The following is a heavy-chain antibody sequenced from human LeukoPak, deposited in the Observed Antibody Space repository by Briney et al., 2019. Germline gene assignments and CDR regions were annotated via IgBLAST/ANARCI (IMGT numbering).Heavy chain of an antibody. Sequence: GGFLRLSCAASGFTFSDYYMSWIRQAPGKGLEWVSYITNSGGAIYYADSVKGRFTISRDNAKNSLYLQMNSLRAEDTAVYYCARGVDILTASSAPHNWFDPWGQGTLVTVSS. D-gene: IGHD3-9*01. CDR3: ARGVDILTASSAPHNWFDP. CDR1: GFTFSDYY. CDR2: ITNSGGAI. J-gene: IGHJ5*02. V-gene: IGHV3-11*01.